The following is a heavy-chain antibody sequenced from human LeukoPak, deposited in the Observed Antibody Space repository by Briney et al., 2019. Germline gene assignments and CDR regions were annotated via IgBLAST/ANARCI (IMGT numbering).Heavy chain of an antibody. CDR1: GFTFSSYG. V-gene: IGHV3-30*18. CDR3: AKTPLGYCSGGSCYSAIDY. D-gene: IGHD2-15*01. J-gene: IGHJ4*02. Sequence: GRSLRLSCAASGFTFSSYGMHWVRQTPGKGLEWVAVISYDGSNKYYADSVKGRFTISRDNSKNTLYLQMNSLRAEDTAVYYCAKTPLGYCSGGSCYSAIDYWGQGTLVAVSS. CDR2: ISYDGSNK.